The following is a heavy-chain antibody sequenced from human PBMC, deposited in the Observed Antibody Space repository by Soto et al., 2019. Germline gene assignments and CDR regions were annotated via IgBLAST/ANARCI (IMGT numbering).Heavy chain of an antibody. V-gene: IGHV1-69*06. CDR3: ARKAAYCSGGSCYQGGMDV. Sequence: SVKVSCKASGGTFSSYAISWVRQAPGQGLEWMGGIIPIFGTANYAQKFQGRVTITADKSTSTAYMELSSLRSEDTAVYYCARKAAYCSGGSCYQGGMDVWGQGTTVTVSS. J-gene: IGHJ6*02. D-gene: IGHD2-15*01. CDR1: GGTFSSYA. CDR2: IIPIFGTA.